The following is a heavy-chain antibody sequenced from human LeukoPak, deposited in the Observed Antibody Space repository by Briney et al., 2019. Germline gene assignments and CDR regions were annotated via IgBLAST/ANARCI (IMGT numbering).Heavy chain of an antibody. Sequence: GESLRHSCTPSGFTLGYYAMSWFRQAPARGLEWVGCIRSKAYGGTTEYAPSVKGRFTISRDDSKSIAYLQMNSLKTEDTAVYYCTRDAVYWYDSSGYYPDYWGRGTLVSVSS. CDR1: GFTLGYYA. CDR3: TRDAVYWYDSSGYYPDY. D-gene: IGHD3-22*01. V-gene: IGHV3-49*03. J-gene: IGHJ4*02. CDR2: IRSKAYGGTT.